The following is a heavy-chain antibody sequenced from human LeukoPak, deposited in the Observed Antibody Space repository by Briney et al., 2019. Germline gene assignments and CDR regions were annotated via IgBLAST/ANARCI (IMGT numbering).Heavy chain of an antibody. CDR1: GGSVSSGSYY. Sequence: SETLSLTCTVSGGSVSSGSYYWSCIRPPPGKGLVWIGYIYYSGSTNYNPSLKSRVTISVDTSKNQFSLKLSSVTAADTAVYHCARSQYYDSSGYYVFYFDYWGQGTLVTVSS. CDR2: IYYSGST. J-gene: IGHJ4*02. V-gene: IGHV4-61*01. D-gene: IGHD3-22*01. CDR3: ARSQYYDSSGYYVFYFDY.